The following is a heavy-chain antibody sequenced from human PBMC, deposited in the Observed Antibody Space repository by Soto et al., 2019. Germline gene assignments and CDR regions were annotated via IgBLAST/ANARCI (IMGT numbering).Heavy chain of an antibody. J-gene: IGHJ4*02. CDR1: GFSLSTSGVG. CDR2: IYWDDDK. Sequence: QITLKESGPTLVKPTQTLTLTCTFSGFSLSTSGVGVGWIRQPPGKALEWLAIIYWDDDKRYSPSLKSRLTITKYTSKNQVVLTMTNMDPVDTATYYCAHRLKGSSWYQFDYWGQGTLVTVSS. V-gene: IGHV2-5*02. CDR3: AHRLKGSSWYQFDY. D-gene: IGHD6-13*01.